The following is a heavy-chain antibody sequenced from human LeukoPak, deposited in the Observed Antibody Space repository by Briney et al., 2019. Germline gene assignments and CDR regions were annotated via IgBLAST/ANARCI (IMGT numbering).Heavy chain of an antibody. V-gene: IGHV3-11*06. Sequence: GGSLRLSCAASGFTSSDYYMSWIRQAPGKGLEWVSYISSSSSYTNYADSVKGRFTISRDNAKNSLYLQMNSLRAEDTAVYYCARDGYGSGSGYYGMDVWGKGTTATVSS. CDR1: GFTSSDYY. J-gene: IGHJ6*04. CDR3: ARDGYGSGSGYYGMDV. CDR2: ISSSSSYT. D-gene: IGHD3-10*01.